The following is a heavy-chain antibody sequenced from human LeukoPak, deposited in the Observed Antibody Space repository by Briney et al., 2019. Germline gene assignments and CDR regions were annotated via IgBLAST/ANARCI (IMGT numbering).Heavy chain of an antibody. Sequence: GGSLRLSCAASGFTFSAFSINWVRQAPGKGLEWVSYISSSSSTIYYADSVKGRFTISRDNAKNSLYLQMNSLRDEDTAVYYCARVGVEGVTTRCSFDYWGQGTLVTVSS. J-gene: IGHJ4*02. CDR3: ARVGVEGVTTRCSFDY. V-gene: IGHV3-48*02. D-gene: IGHD4-17*01. CDR2: ISSSSSTI. CDR1: GFTFSAFS.